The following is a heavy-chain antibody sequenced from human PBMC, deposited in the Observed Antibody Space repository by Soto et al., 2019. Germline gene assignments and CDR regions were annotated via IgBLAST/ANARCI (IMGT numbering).Heavy chain of an antibody. Sequence: PSETLSLTCAVYGGSFSGYYWSWVRQPPGKGLEWIGEINHSGSTNYNPSLKSRVTISVDTSKNQFSLKLSSVTAADTAVYYCARQGGYDYYYYYGMDVWGQGTTVTVSS. V-gene: IGHV4-34*01. CDR2: INHSGST. CDR1: GGSFSGYY. J-gene: IGHJ6*02. D-gene: IGHD5-12*01. CDR3: ARQGGYDYYYYYGMDV.